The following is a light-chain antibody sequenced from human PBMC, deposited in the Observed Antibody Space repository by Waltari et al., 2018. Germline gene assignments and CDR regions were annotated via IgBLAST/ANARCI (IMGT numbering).Light chain of an antibody. Sequence: DIQLTQSPSSLSASVGDGGIITCQASQGISNSLAWYQQKPGEAPRLLLYGASKLQGGVPSRFSGSGSGTGFTLTVSSLQPEDFATYYCQQYHSPLITFGQGTRLEIK. CDR3: QQYHSPLIT. V-gene: IGKV1-NL1*01. CDR1: QGISNS. J-gene: IGKJ5*01. CDR2: GAS.